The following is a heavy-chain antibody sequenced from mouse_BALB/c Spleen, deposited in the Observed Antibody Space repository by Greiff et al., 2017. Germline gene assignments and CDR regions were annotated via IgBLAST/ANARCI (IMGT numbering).Heavy chain of an antibody. D-gene: IGHD3-1*01. J-gene: IGHJ3*01. V-gene: IGHV5-9-4*01. CDR2: ISSGGSYT. CDR1: GFTFSSYA. Sequence: EVQVVESGGGLVKPGGSLKLSCAASGFTFSSYAMSWVRQSPEKRLEWVAEISSGGSYTYYPDTVTGRFTISRDNAKNTLYLEMSSLRSEDTAMYYCAREAAPLRFAYWGQGTLVTVSA. CDR3: AREAAPLRFAY.